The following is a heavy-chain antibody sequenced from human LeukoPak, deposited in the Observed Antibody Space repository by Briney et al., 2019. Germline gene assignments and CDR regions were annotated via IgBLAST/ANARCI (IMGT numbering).Heavy chain of an antibody. V-gene: IGHV4-39*07. D-gene: IGHD1-1*01. J-gene: IGHJ6*03. CDR1: GGSISSSSYY. Sequence: PSETLSLTCTVSGGSISSSSYYWGWIRQPPGKGLEWIGSIYYSGSTYYNPSLKSRVTISVDTSKNQFSLKLSSVTAADTAVYYCARVSWFPGTSYYYMDVWGKGTTVTVSS. CDR2: IYYSGST. CDR3: ARVSWFPGTSYYYMDV.